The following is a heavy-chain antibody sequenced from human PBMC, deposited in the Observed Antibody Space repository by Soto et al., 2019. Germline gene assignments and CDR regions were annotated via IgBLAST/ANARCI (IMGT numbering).Heavy chain of an antibody. Sequence: GGSLRLSCAAPGFTFSSYGMHWVRQAPGKGLEWVAVISYDGSNKYYADSVKGRFTISRDNSKNTLYLQMNSLRAEDTAVYYCAKDRPGYYSRHFDYWGQGTLVTVSS. J-gene: IGHJ4*02. CDR1: GFTFSSYG. D-gene: IGHD3-9*01. CDR3: AKDRPGYYSRHFDY. CDR2: ISYDGSNK. V-gene: IGHV3-30*18.